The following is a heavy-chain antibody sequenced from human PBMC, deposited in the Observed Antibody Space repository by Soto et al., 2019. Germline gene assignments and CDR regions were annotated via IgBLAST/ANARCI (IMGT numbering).Heavy chain of an antibody. CDR2: ISYDGSNK. Sequence: QVQLVESGGGVVQPGRSLRLSCAASGFTFSSYAMHWVRQAPGKGLEWVAVISYDGSNKYYADSVKGRFTISRDNSKNTLYLQMKSLRAEDTAVYYCARFSGESGWYDGGYWGQGTLVTVSS. CDR3: ARFSGESGWYDGGY. D-gene: IGHD6-19*01. V-gene: IGHV3-30-3*01. CDR1: GFTFSSYA. J-gene: IGHJ4*02.